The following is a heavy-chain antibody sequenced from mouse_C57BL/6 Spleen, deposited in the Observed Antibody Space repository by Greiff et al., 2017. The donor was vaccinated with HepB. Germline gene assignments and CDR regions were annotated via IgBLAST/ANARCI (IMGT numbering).Heavy chain of an antibody. J-gene: IGHJ4*01. CDR1: GYAFSSSW. D-gene: IGHD1-1*01. V-gene: IGHV1-82*01. CDR3: ARSDGSSHYAMDY. CDR2: IYPGDGDT. Sequence: SGPELVKPGASVKISCKASGYAFSSSWMNWVKQRPGKGLEWIGRIYPGDGDTNYNGKFKGKATLTADKSSSTAYMQLSSLTSEDSAVYFCARSDGSSHYAMDYWGQGTSVTVSS.